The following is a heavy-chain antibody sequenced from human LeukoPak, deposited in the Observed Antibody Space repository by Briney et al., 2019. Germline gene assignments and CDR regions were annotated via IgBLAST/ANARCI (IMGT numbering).Heavy chain of an antibody. CDR2: IFYSGST. CDR1: GGSISSYY. V-gene: IGHV4-59*08. CDR3: ARPPLLDY. Sequence: SETPSLTCTVSGGSISSYYWSWIRQPPGKGLEWIGDIFYSGSTNYNPSLKSRVTISIDTSKNQFSLELSSVTAADSAVYYCARPPLLDYWGQGTLVTVSS. J-gene: IGHJ4*02.